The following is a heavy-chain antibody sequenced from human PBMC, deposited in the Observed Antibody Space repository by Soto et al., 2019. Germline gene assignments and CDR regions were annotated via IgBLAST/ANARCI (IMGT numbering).Heavy chain of an antibody. CDR1: GFSLSTYGEG. Sequence: QITLKESGPTLVKPTQTLTLTCTFSGFSLSTYGEGVAWIRQPPGKALEWLALIYWDDDMRYSPSLRNRLTVPKDTSKSQVVVTRTIVHPRATGTDFWGHSGLTSLGDSWGQGIAVTVAS. CDR3: GHSGLTSLGDS. CDR2: IYWDDDM. V-gene: IGHV2-5*02. D-gene: IGHD2-2*01. J-gene: IGHJ1*01.